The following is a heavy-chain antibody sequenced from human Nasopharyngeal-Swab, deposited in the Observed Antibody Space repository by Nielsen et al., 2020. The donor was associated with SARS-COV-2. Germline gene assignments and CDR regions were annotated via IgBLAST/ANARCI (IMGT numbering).Heavy chain of an antibody. V-gene: IGHV3-23*01. D-gene: IGHD4/OR15-4a*01. J-gene: IGHJ4*02. Sequence: GESLKISCSVSGFTFSNSALCWVRHAPGKGLEWVSAISISGATTFYADSVRGRFTISRDNDRNTVYLQMSSLTVEDTAIYYCAKEEVPNDYWGQGTLVTVSS. CDR2: ISISGATT. CDR3: AKEEVPNDY. CDR1: GFTFSNSA.